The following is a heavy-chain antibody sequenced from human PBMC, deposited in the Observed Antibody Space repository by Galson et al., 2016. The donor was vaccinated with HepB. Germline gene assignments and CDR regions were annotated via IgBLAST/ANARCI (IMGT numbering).Heavy chain of an antibody. CDR2: IYYRGNT. D-gene: IGHD1-26*01. J-gene: IGHJ4*02. CDR3: TRGELATGFDY. V-gene: IGHV4-59*12. CDR1: GDSIGTYY. Sequence: ETLSLTCTVSGDSIGTYYWSWIRQPPGRGLEWIGFIYYRGNTNSNPSLKSRVTISVDKSNNRFSLILNSVTAADTAVYYCTRGELATGFDYWGQGTLVTVSS.